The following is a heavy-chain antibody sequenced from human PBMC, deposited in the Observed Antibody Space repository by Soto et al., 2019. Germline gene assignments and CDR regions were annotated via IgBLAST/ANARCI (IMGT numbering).Heavy chain of an antibody. Sequence: QVQLQQWGAGLLKPSETLSLTCAVYGGSFSGYYWIWIRQPPGKGLEGIGEINHSGSTNYNPSLKSRVTISVEPSKNQFSLKLSSVTAADTAVYYCATEVRGYYYYYGMDVWGQVTMVTVSS. CDR1: GGSFSGYY. CDR3: ATEVRGYYYYYGMDV. D-gene: IGHD3-22*01. CDR2: INHSGST. J-gene: IGHJ6*02. V-gene: IGHV4-34*01.